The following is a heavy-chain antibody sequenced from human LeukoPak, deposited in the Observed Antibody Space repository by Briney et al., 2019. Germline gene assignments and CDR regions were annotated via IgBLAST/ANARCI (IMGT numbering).Heavy chain of an antibody. CDR2: IYTRGST. CDR1: GGSISSYY. CDR3: ARENSGSYREFDY. D-gene: IGHD1-26*01. Sequence: PAETLSLTCTVSGGSISSYYWSWIRQPAGRGLEWMGRIYTRGSTNYKASLKSRVSMSVDTFKNQFSLKLSSVTAADTSVFYCARENSGSYREFDYWGQGTLVTVSS. V-gene: IGHV4-4*07. J-gene: IGHJ4*02.